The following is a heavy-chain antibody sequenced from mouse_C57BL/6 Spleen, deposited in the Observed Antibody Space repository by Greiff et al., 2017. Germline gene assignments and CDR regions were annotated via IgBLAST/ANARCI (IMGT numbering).Heavy chain of an antibody. CDR1: GYAFSSYW. V-gene: IGHV1-80*01. Sequence: VQGVESGAELVKPGASVKISCKASGYAFSSYWMNWVKQRPGKGLEWIGQIYPGDGDTNYNGKFKGKATLTADKSSSTAYMQLSSLTSEDSAVCFCVRMGGNMFAYWGQGTLVTVSA. D-gene: IGHD2-1*01. CDR3: VRMGGNMFAY. CDR2: IYPGDGDT. J-gene: IGHJ3*01.